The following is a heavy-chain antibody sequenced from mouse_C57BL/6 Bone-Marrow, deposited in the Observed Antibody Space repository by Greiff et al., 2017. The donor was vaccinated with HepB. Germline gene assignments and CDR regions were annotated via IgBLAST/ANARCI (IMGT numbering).Heavy chain of an antibody. Sequence: QVQLQQSGPELVKPGASVKISCKASGYAFSSSWMNWVKQRPGKGLEWIGRIYPGDGDTNYNGKFKGKATLTADKSSSTAYMQLSSLTSEDSAVYYCARRRYDYEDYWGQGTTLTVSS. J-gene: IGHJ2*01. D-gene: IGHD2-4*01. CDR3: ARRRYDYEDY. CDR2: IYPGDGDT. V-gene: IGHV1-82*01. CDR1: GYAFSSSW.